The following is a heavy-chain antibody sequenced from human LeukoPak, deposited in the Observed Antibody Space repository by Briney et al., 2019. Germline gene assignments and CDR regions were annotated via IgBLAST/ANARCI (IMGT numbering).Heavy chain of an antibody. Sequence: ASVKVSCKASGYTFTSYGISWVRQAPGQGLEWMGWISAYNGNTNYAQKFQGRVTITADKSTSTAYMELSSLRSEDTAVYYCARIANYVEVDYWGQGTLVTVSS. CDR3: ARIANYVEVDY. V-gene: IGHV1-18*01. D-gene: IGHD4/OR15-4a*01. CDR2: ISAYNGNT. J-gene: IGHJ4*02. CDR1: GYTFTSYG.